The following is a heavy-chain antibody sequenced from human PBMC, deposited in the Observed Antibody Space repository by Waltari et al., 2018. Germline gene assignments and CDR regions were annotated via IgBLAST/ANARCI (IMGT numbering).Heavy chain of an antibody. V-gene: IGHV3-53*02. CDR1: GVPVSSSY. D-gene: IGHD3-3*02. CDR2: LSAGGDT. CDR3: AKGTIFAGALDY. J-gene: IGHJ4*02. Sequence: EVLLVETGGGLIRLGGSLRLSCEVPGVPVSSSYMGWVGQAPGKGGEWVSYLSAGGDTDLAGSLQGRVTISRDDSKNSLFLQMNSLSAADTAVYYCAKGTIFAGALDYWGQGALVTVSS.